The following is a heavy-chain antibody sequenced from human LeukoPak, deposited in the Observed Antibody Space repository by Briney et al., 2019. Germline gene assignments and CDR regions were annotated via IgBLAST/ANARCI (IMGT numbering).Heavy chain of an antibody. J-gene: IGHJ3*01. V-gene: IGHV4-39*07. CDR3: GGESDGVMDDALYL. D-gene: IGHD4-17*01. CDR1: GGSLSNTNYF. Sequence: SETLSLTCTVSGGSLSNTNYFWNWVRQPPGKGLEWSGCIYYTGRAYYSPSLRSRVTISIDTSKNHFCVRLTSVTAPETAVYYCGGESDGVMDDALYLWGRGTMVAVSS. CDR2: IYYTGRA.